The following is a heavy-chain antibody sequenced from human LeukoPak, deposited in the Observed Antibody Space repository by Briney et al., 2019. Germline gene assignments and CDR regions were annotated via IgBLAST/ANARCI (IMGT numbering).Heavy chain of an antibody. CDR3: AKDPLEEPASMVRGVIGGYFDY. V-gene: IGHV3-30*02. D-gene: IGHD3-10*01. CDR2: IRYDGSNK. J-gene: IGHJ4*02. CDR1: GFTFSGYG. Sequence: GGSLRLSCAASGFTFSGYGMHWVRQAPGKGLEWVAFIRYDGSNKYYADSVKGRFTISRDNSKNTLYLQMNSLRAEDTAVYYCAKDPLEEPASMVRGVIGGYFDYWGQGTLVTVSS.